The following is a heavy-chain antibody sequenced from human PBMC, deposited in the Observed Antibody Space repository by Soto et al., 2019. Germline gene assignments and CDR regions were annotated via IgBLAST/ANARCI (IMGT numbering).Heavy chain of an antibody. J-gene: IGHJ5*02. Sequence: XLRLYCASSAFXFSSYVLDWVRHAPGKGLEWVAVISYDGSNKYYADYVKGRFNISRDNSKSTLYLQMNSLRAEETAVYYWAKEGDDYSNYVSWFDPWGQGTLVTVSS. CDR2: ISYDGSNK. CDR1: AFXFSSYV. V-gene: IGHV3-30*18. CDR3: AKEGDDYSNYVSWFDP. D-gene: IGHD4-4*01.